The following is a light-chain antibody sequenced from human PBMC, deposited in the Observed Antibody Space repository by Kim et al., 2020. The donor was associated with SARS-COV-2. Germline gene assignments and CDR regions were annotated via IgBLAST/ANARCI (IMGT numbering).Light chain of an antibody. CDR1: QSVRISY. V-gene: IGKV3-20*01. CDR3: QQSGSSPRT. Sequence: IVLTQSPGTLSLSPGERATLSCRASQSVRISYLAWYQQKPGQAPRLLIYDASSRATGIPDRFSGSGSGTDFTLTITRLEPEDFAVYYCQQSGSSPRTFGQGTKVDIK. J-gene: IGKJ1*01. CDR2: DAS.